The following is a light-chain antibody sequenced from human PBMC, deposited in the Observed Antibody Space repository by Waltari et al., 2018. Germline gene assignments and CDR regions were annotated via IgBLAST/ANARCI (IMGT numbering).Light chain of an antibody. CDR2: DAS. J-gene: IGKJ4*01. Sequence: EIVLTQSPATLSLSPGERATLSCRASQSVSSYLAWYQQKPGQAPRLLSYDASNRATGIPARFSGSVSGTDFTLTISSLEPEDFAFYYCQQRSNWLTFGGGTKVEIK. CDR1: QSVSSY. V-gene: IGKV3-11*01. CDR3: QQRSNWLT.